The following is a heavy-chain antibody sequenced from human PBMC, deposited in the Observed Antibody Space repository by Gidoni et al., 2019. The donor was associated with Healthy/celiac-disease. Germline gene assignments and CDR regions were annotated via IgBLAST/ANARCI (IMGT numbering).Heavy chain of an antibody. CDR2: IRSKANGHAS. D-gene: IGHD6-13*01. J-gene: IGHJ6*02. Sequence: EVQLVEHGGGLVQPGGSLKLSCDAFGFTFSASALHGVRPASGQGLGWVGRIRSKANGHASAYAAAVKGRFTISRDESKNTAYLQMNSLKTEDTAVYYCTRHGYSSSWYQGDHYYYGMDVWGQGTTVTVSS. CDR3: TRHGYSSSWYQGDHYYYGMDV. V-gene: IGHV3-73*01. CDR1: GFTFSASA.